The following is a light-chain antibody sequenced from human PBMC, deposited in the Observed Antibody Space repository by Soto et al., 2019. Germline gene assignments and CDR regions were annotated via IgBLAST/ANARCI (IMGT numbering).Light chain of an antibody. CDR3: QQYNRWTIA. CDR2: GAS. V-gene: IGKV3-15*01. J-gene: IGKJ4*01. CDR1: QSVNSN. Sequence: ETVMTQFPATLSVSPGERGTLSCRASQSVNSNLAWYQKKFGQAPRLIIYGASTSATGIPARFSGSGSGTDFTLSISSLQSEDCECYYCQQYNRWTIAFGVGTKVEIK.